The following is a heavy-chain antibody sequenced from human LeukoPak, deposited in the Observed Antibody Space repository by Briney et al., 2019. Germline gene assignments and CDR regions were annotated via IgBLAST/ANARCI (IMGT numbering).Heavy chain of an antibody. CDR3: ARYGLVATSVLCFQY. J-gene: IGHJ1*01. Sequence: ASVKVSCKASGYIFTDYYIHWVRQAPGQGLEWMGLINPSGGSTTYAQKFQGRVTVTRDTSTSTVDMELSSLRSEDTAVYYCARYGLVATSVLCFQYWGQGTLVTVSS. D-gene: IGHD6-19*01. V-gene: IGHV1-46*01. CDR2: INPSGGST. CDR1: GYIFTDYY.